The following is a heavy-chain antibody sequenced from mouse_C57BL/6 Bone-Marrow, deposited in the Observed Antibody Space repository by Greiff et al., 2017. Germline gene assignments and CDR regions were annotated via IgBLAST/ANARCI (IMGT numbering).Heavy chain of an antibody. CDR2: IDPSDSET. V-gene: IGHV1-52*01. CDR3: ASYGSGY. CDR1: GYTFTSYW. Sequence: QVQLQQPGAELVRPGSSVKLSCKASGYTFTSYWMHWVKQRPIQGLEWIGNIDPSDSETHYNQKFKDKATLTVDKSSGTAYMQLSSLTSEDTAVYYCASYGSGYWGQGTTLTVSS. J-gene: IGHJ2*01. D-gene: IGHD1-1*01.